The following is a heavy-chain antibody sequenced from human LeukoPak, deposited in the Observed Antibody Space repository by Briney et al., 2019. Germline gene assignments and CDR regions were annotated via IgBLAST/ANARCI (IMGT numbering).Heavy chain of an antibody. Sequence: SETLSLTCTVSGGSISSYYWSWIRQPPGKGLEWIGYIYYGGSTNYNPSLKSRVTISVDTSKNQFSLKLSSVTAADTAVYYCARVGYFDWLYNWFDPWGQGTLVTVSS. D-gene: IGHD3-9*01. V-gene: IGHV4-59*01. CDR3: ARVGYFDWLYNWFDP. CDR1: GGSISSYY. CDR2: IYYGGST. J-gene: IGHJ5*02.